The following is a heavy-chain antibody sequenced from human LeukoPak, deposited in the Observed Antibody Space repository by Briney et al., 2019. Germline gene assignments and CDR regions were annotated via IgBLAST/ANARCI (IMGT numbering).Heavy chain of an antibody. CDR2: INPNSGGT. D-gene: IGHD3-10*01. CDR3: ATIRGSPLDV. V-gene: IGHV1-2*02. Sequence: ASVKVSCKASGYTFTSYGISWVRQAPGQGLEWMGWINPNSGGTNYAQKFQGRVTMTRDTSVSTAYMELSRLRSDDTAVYYCATIRGSPLDVWGQGTTVTVSS. CDR1: GYTFTSYG. J-gene: IGHJ6*02.